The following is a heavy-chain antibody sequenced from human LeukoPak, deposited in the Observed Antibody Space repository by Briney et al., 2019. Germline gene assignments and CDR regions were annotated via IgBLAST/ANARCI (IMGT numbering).Heavy chain of an antibody. J-gene: IGHJ4*02. V-gene: IGHV1-69*13. D-gene: IGHD1-1*01. CDR1: GGTFISYA. CDR2: IIPIFGTA. Sequence: ASVKVSCTASGGTFISYAISWVRQAPGQGLEWMGGIIPIFGTANYAQKFQGRVTITADESTSTAYMELSSLRSEDTAVYYCARPRWDWNDVGAYFDYWGQGTLVTVSS. CDR3: ARPRWDWNDVGAYFDY.